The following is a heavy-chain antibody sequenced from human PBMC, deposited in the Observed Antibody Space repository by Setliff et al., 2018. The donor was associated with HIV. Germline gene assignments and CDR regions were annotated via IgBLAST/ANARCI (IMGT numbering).Heavy chain of an antibody. J-gene: IGHJ4*02. D-gene: IGHD6-6*01. V-gene: IGHV4-39*01. CDR2: VDHSGQT. CDR1: GVSISTSTSY. CDR3: ARHFAERLVDTEVGCFDY. Sequence: LSLTCTVTGVSISTSTSYWGWIRQPPGKGLEWIGSVDHSGQTFYNPSLKSRLTMSVDTSKNDFSLILTSVTAADTAVYYCARHFAERLVDTEVGCFDYWGQGTLVTVSS.